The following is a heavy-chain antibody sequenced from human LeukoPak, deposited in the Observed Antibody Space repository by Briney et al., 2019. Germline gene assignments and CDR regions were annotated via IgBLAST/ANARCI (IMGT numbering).Heavy chain of an antibody. CDR2: IWYDGSNK. CDR3: ARDSGNYFAIGFFDY. Sequence: GGSLRPSWAPPGFTFSTYGMHWFRKAPGKGLEWVAVIWYDGSNKYYADSVKGRFTISRDNSKNTLYLQMNSLRAEDTAVYYCARDSGNYFAIGFFDYWGQGTLVTVSS. J-gene: IGHJ4*02. D-gene: IGHD1-26*01. CDR1: GFTFSTYG. V-gene: IGHV3-33*01.